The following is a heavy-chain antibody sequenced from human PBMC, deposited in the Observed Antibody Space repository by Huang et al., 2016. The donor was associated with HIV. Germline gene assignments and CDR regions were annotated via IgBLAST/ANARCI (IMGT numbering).Heavy chain of an antibody. CDR2: LRIDGTAL. V-gene: IGHV3-30*02. CDR3: AKGPLMVRGVSDYYFDP. D-gene: IGHD3-10*01. J-gene: IGHJ5*02. Sequence: QVQLVESGGGVVQPGGSLKLSCEGSGFTFSSYGLHWVRQAPGKGPEWVAFLRIDGTALHYGYSVKGRFTSSRDNSKKILYLQMTSLRPDDTAVYYCAKGPLMVRGVSDYYFDPWGQGTLVTVSS. CDR1: GFTFSSYG.